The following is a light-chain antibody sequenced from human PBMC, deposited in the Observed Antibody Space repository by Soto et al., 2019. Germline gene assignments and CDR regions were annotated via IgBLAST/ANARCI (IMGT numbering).Light chain of an antibody. Sequence: EVVLTQSPGTVSLSPGERVTLSCRASQSVISNYLAWYQQRPDQAPRLLIYAASSRATSTPDRFSGSGSGRDFTLSISSLEPEDFAVYYCQQYGSARTWTFGQGTKVEMK. CDR3: QQYGSARTWT. V-gene: IGKV3-20*01. J-gene: IGKJ1*01. CDR1: QSVISNY. CDR2: AAS.